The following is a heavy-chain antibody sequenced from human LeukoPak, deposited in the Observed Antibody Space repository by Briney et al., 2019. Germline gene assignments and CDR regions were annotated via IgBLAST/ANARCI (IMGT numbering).Heavy chain of an antibody. V-gene: IGHV1-8*03. CDR1: GYTFTSYD. J-gene: IGHJ6*03. CDR3: ARARYDFWSGYSAYYYYYMDV. Sequence: ASVKVSCKASGYTFTSYDINWVRQATGQGLEWMGWMNPNRGNTGYAQKFQGRVTITSNTSISTAYMELSSLRSEDTAVYYCARARYDFWSGYSAYYYYYMDVWGKGTTVTVSS. D-gene: IGHD3-3*01. CDR2: MNPNRGNT.